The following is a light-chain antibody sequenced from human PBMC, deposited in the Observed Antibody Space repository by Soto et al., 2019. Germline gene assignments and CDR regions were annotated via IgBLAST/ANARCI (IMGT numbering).Light chain of an antibody. CDR1: ESVLYSSSNNNY. V-gene: IGKV4-1*01. CDR3: QQFYSIPPT. J-gene: IGKJ4*01. CDR2: WAS. Sequence: DIVMPQSPDSLAVSLGERATINCKSSESVLYSSSNNNYLAWYQQKPGQPPKLLIYWASTRESGVPDRFSGSGSGTAFTLTISSLQAEDVAVYYCQQFYSIPPTFGGGTKVEIK.